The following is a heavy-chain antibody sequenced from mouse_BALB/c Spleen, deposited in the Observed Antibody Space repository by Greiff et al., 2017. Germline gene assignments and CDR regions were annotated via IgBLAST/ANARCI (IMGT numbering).Heavy chain of an antibody. Sequence: VQLQQSGAELAKPGASVKMSCKASGYTFTSYWMHWVKQRPGQGLEWIGYINPSTGYTEYNQKFKDKATLTADKSSSTAYMQLSSLTSEDSAVYYCARSIYYDYNVGYFDDWGQGTTLTVSS. CDR1: GYTFTSYW. V-gene: IGHV1-7*01. D-gene: IGHD2-4*01. CDR2: INPSTGYT. CDR3: ARSIYYDYNVGYFDD. J-gene: IGHJ2*01.